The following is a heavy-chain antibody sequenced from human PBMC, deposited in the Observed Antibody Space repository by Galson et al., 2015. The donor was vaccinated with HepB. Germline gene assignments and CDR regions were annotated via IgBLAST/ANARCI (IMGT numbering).Heavy chain of an antibody. CDR1: GFTFSSYS. D-gene: IGHD4-17*01. CDR2: ISSSSSYI. CDR3: ARRADDYGDYFAFDI. J-gene: IGHJ3*02. Sequence: SLRLSCAASGFTFSSYSMNWVRQAPGKGLEWVSSISSSSSYIYYADSVKGRFTISRDNAKNSLYLQMNSLRAEDTAVYYCARRADDYGDYFAFDIWGQGTMVTVSS. V-gene: IGHV3-21*01.